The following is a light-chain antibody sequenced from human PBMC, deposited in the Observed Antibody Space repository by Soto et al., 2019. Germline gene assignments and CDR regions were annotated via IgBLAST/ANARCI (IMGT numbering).Light chain of an antibody. CDR1: SGHSSYA. CDR3: QTWGTGVAV. V-gene: IGLV4-69*01. Sequence: QSVLTQSPSASASLGASVNLTCTLSSGHSSYAIAWHQQEPEKGPRYLMKLNSDGSHSKGDGIPDRFSGSSSGAERYLTISSLQSEDEADYYCQTWGTGVAVFGGGTQLTVL. J-gene: IGLJ7*01. CDR2: LNSDGSH.